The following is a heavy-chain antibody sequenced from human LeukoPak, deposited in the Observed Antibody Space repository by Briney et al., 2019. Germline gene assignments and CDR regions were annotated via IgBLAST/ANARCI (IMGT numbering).Heavy chain of an antibody. D-gene: IGHD5-18*01. V-gene: IGHV4-38-2*02. J-gene: IGHJ4*02. CDR1: GYSISSGYY. CDR2: IYHSGST. CDR3: ARVTAMVPDY. Sequence: SETLSLTCTVSGYSISSGYYWGWIRPPPGKGLEWIGSIYHSGSTYYNPSLKSRVTISVDTSKNQFSLKLSSVTAADTAVYYCARVTAMVPDYWGQGTLVTVSS.